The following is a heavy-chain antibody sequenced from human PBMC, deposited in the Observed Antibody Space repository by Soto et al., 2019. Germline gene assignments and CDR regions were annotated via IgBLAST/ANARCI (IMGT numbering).Heavy chain of an antibody. J-gene: IGHJ4*02. CDR1: GGSISSGNYY. V-gene: IGHV4-30-4*01. D-gene: IGHD3-10*01. CDR3: ATTLYGSGTYYSSNPPLF. Sequence: SETLSLTCTVSGGSISSGNYYWCWIRQPPGKGLEWIGFISYSGSTYYSLSLKSRVTISVDTSKNQFSLNLSFVTAADTAVYYCATTLYGSGTYYSSNPPLFWGQGTLVTVSS. CDR2: ISYSGST.